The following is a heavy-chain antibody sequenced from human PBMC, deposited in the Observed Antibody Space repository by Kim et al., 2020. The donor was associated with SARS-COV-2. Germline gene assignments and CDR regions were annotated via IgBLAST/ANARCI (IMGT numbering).Heavy chain of an antibody. V-gene: IGHV4-34*01. Sequence: STPALKSRVTISVDTSKSPFSLKLSSVTAADTAVYYCARSQGWGAAAYDYWGQGTLVTVSS. D-gene: IGHD6-25*01. CDR3: ARSQGWGAAAYDY. J-gene: IGHJ4*02.